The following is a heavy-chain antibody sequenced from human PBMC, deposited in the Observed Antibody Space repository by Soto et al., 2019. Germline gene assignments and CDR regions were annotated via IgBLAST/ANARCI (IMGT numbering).Heavy chain of an antibody. CDR2: IYPGDSDT. CDR3: ATRYDSADYVTY. J-gene: IGHJ4*02. CDR1: GYTFTSYW. D-gene: IGHD3-22*01. V-gene: IGHV5-51*01. Sequence: GESLKISCNASGYTFTSYWIGWVRQMPGKGLDCMGIIYPGDSDTRYSPSFQGQVTISADKSISIAYLQWRSLKASDSAIYYCATRYDSADYVTYWGQGTLVTVSS.